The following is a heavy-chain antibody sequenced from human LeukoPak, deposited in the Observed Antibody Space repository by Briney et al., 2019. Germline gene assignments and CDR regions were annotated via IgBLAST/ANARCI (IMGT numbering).Heavy chain of an antibody. CDR1: GFTFSSYS. V-gene: IGHV3-21*04. J-gene: IGHJ4*02. Sequence: GGSLRLSCAASGFTFSSYSMNWVRQAPGKGLEWVSSISSSSSYIYYADSVKGRFTISRDNAKNSLYLQMNSLRAEDTALYYCAKDTEIAAAGMDYWGQGTLVTVSS. D-gene: IGHD6-13*01. CDR3: AKDTEIAAAGMDY. CDR2: ISSSSSYI.